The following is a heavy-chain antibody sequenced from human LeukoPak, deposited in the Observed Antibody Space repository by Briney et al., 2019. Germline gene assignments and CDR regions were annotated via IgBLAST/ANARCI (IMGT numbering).Heavy chain of an antibody. CDR2: IYSGGGT. V-gene: IGHV3-66*01. CDR1: GFTVSNYY. Sequence: GGSLRLSCAASGFTVSNYYMRWVRQAPGKGLEWVSLIYSGGGTYYADAVKGRFTISRDGSKNMLYLQMNSLRAEDTAIYYCARDPPAVAANTYGWGQGTLVTVSS. CDR3: ARDPPAVAANTYG. J-gene: IGHJ4*02. D-gene: IGHD6-6*01.